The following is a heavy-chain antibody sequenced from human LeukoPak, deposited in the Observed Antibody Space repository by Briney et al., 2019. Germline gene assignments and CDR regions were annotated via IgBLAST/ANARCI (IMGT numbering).Heavy chain of an antibody. J-gene: IGHJ4*02. D-gene: IGHD6-13*01. CDR3: AKERSLGVAAASNY. V-gene: IGHV3-23*01. Sequence: GGSLRLSCAASGFTFSSYAMSWVRQAPGKGLEWVSSISVSGDNTYYADSVKGRFTISRDNSKNTLYLQMNSLRAEDTAVYYCAKERSLGVAAASNYWGQGTLVTVSS. CDR2: ISVSGDNT. CDR1: GFTFSSYA.